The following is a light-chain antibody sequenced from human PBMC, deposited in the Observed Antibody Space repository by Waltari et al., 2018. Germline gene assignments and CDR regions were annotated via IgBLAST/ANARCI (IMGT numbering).Light chain of an antibody. CDR2: DAS. V-gene: IGKV3-11*01. J-gene: IGKJ4*01. Sequence: EVVLTQSPATVSLSPGERVTLSCRASHSVDIYLAWYQQKPGQAPRLLIYDASNRATGIPARFSGSGSGTDFTLTISSLEPEDFAIYYCQQRKYWPPLTFGGGTKVEIK. CDR1: HSVDIY. CDR3: QQRKYWPPLT.